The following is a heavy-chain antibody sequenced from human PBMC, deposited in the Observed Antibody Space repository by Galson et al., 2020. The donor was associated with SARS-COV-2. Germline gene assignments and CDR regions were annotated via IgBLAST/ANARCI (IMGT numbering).Heavy chain of an antibody. D-gene: IGHD3-22*01. V-gene: IGHV4-39*01. Sequence: SETLSLTCTVSGVSITSADYFWGWIRQSPGRGLEWIGSLYYNEISYYSPSLRSRLTISADTSRNQFSLKLTSVTAADSAVYFCSSPLVPDSRGFFQNSFDVWGQGTMVTVSS. CDR2: LYYNEIS. J-gene: IGHJ3*01. CDR3: SSPLVPDSRGFFQNSFDV. CDR1: GVSITSADYF.